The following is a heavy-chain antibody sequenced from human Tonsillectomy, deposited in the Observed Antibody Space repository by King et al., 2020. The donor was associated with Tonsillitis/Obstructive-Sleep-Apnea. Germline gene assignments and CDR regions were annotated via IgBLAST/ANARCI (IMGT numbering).Heavy chain of an antibody. D-gene: IGHD2-2*01. J-gene: IGHJ5*02. V-gene: IGHV4-39*01. Sequence: QLQESGPGLVKPSETLSLTCTVSGGSISSSSYYWGWIRQPPGKGLEWIGSIYYSGSTYYNPSLKSRVTISVDTSKNQFSLKLSSVTAADTAVYYCAGRKGYCSSTSCYNWFDPWGQGTLVTVSS. CDR3: AGRKGYCSSTSCYNWFDP. CDR1: GGSISSSSYY. CDR2: IYYSGST.